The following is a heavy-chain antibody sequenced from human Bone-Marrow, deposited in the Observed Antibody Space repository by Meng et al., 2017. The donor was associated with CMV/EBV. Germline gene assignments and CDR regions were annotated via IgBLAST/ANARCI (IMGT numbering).Heavy chain of an antibody. J-gene: IGHJ4*02. V-gene: IGHV1-69*10. CDR3: ARDLSFRSYYEAGGFDY. CDR1: GGSFSRYV. D-gene: IGHD3-22*01. Sequence: SVKVSCKASGGSFSRYVISWVRQAPGQGPEWMGGIIPILGITNYAQKFQGRLTITADKSTTTGYMEWSSLRSEDTAVYYCARDLSFRSYYEAGGFDYWGQGTLVTVSS. CDR2: IIPILGIT.